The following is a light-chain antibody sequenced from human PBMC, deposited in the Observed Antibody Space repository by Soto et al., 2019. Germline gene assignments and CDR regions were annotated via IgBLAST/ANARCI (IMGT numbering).Light chain of an antibody. V-gene: IGKV3-20*01. Sequence: EIVLTQSPGTLSLSPGERATLSCRASQSIGTDTLAWYQHRPGQAPRLLIYATSTRATGIPDRFSGSWSGTDFTLTISRLEPEDFAVYYCQRNYFGQGNRLEIK. CDR1: QSIGTDT. J-gene: IGKJ2*01. CDR3: QRNY. CDR2: ATS.